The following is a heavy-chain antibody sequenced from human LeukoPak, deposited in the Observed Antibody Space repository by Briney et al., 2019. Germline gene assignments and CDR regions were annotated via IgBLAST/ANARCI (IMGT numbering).Heavy chain of an antibody. D-gene: IGHD5-12*01. Sequence: SETLSLTCTVSGGSISSYYWSWIRQPPGKGLEWIGYIYYSGSTNYNPSLKSRVTISVDTSKNQFSLKLSSVTAADTAVYYCARVVAMRGWFDPWGQGTLVTVSS. V-gene: IGHV4-59*01. CDR1: GGSISSYY. CDR3: ARVVAMRGWFDP. J-gene: IGHJ5*02. CDR2: IYYSGST.